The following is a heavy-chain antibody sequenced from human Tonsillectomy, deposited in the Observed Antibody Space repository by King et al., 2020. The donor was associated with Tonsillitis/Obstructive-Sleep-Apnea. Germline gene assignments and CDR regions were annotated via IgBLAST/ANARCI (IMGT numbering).Heavy chain of an antibody. D-gene: IGHD3-22*01. CDR1: GGTFSSYA. CDR3: ARGGYDSSSYYPDAFDI. V-gene: IGHV1-69*12. CDR2: IIPIFGTA. Sequence: QIQLVQSGAEVKKPGASVKVSCKASGGTFSSYAISWVRQAPGQGLEWMGGIIPIFGTANYAQKFQGRVTITADESTSTAYMELSSLRSEDTAVYYCARGGYDSSSYYPDAFDIWGQGTMVTVSS. J-gene: IGHJ3*02.